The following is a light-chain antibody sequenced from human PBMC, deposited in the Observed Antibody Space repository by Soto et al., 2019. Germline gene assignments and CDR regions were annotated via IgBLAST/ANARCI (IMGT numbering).Light chain of an antibody. CDR1: QSVTTSY. J-gene: IGKJ3*01. Sequence: EIVLTQSPGTRSLSAGERATLSCRASQSVTTSYLAWYQQKPGQAPRLLIYGASSRAAGIPDRFSGSGSGTDFTLTISRLEPEDFAVYYCQQYGSSSPTFGPGTKVDIK. CDR3: QQYGSSSPT. CDR2: GAS. V-gene: IGKV3-20*01.